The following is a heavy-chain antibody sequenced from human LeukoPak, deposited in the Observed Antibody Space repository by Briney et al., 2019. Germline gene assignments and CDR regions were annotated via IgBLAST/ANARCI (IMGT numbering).Heavy chain of an antibody. CDR3: AREEQYYYYYGMDV. Sequence: GRSLRLSCAASGFTFSSYAMHWVRQAPGKGLEWVAVIWYDGSNKYYADSVKGRFTISRDNSKNTLYLQMNSLRAEDTAVYYRAREEQYYYYYGMDVWGQGTTVTVSS. V-gene: IGHV3-33*08. CDR1: GFTFSSYA. J-gene: IGHJ6*02. CDR2: IWYDGSNK. D-gene: IGHD1/OR15-1a*01.